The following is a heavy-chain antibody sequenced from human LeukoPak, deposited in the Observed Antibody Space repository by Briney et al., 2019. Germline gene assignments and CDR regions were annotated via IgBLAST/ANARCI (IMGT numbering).Heavy chain of an antibody. CDR1: GGSFTSYY. CDR3: ARGWGYCSGGNCYFTYFDY. D-gene: IGHD2-15*01. Sequence: SETLSLTCSVSGGSFTSYYWSWIRQPPGKGLEWIGYVDNRETTSYNPSLKGRVTISIDPSNSQFSLRLRSVTAADTAVYYCARGWGYCSGGNCYFTYFDYWGQGALVTVSS. J-gene: IGHJ4*02. CDR2: VDNRETT. V-gene: IGHV4-59*01.